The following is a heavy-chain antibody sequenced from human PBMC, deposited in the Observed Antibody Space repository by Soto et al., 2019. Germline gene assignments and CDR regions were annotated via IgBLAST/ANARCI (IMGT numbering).Heavy chain of an antibody. Sequence: EVQLVESGGGLVQPGGSLRLSCAASGFTFSDHYMDWVRQAPGKGLEWVGRTRNKANSYTTEYVASVKGRFTISRDDSKNSLYLQMNSLKTEDTAVYYCARLGGSWTGMDVWGQGTTVTVSS. CDR2: TRNKANSYTT. CDR3: ARLGGSWTGMDV. V-gene: IGHV3-72*01. D-gene: IGHD2-15*01. CDR1: GFTFSDHY. J-gene: IGHJ6*02.